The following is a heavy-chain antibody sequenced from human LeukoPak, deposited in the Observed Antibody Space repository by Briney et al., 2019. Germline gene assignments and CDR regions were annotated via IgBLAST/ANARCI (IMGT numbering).Heavy chain of an antibody. D-gene: IGHD2-15*01. CDR2: ISWNSGSI. Sequence: GRSLRLSCAASGFTFDDYAMHWVRQAPGKGLEWVSGISWNSGSIGYADSVKGRFTISRDNAKNSLYLQMNSLRAEDTAVYYCARVSCSGGSCYYFDCWGQGTLVTVSS. J-gene: IGHJ4*02. V-gene: IGHV3-9*01. CDR3: ARVSCSGGSCYYFDC. CDR1: GFTFDDYA.